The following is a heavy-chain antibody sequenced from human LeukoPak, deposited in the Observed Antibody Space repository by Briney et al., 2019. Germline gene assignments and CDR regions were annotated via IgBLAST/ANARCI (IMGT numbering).Heavy chain of an antibody. CDR3: ARDPTLVDDYVWGSYRWNNWFDP. CDR1: GYTFAGYY. D-gene: IGHD3-16*02. J-gene: IGHJ5*02. Sequence: ASVKVSCKASGYTFAGYYMHWVRQAAGQGLEWMGWINPNSGGTNYAQKFQGRVTMTRDTSISTAYMELSRLRSDDTAVYYCARDPTLVDDYVWGSYRWNNWFDPWGQGTLVTVSS. V-gene: IGHV1-2*02. CDR2: INPNSGGT.